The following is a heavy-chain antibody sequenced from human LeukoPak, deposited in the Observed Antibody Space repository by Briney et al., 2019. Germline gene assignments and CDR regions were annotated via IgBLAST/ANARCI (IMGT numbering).Heavy chain of an antibody. CDR3: ARAPSEIGGYYPEYFRH. CDR1: GFTFSSYW. CDR2: IKSDGST. V-gene: IGHV3-74*01. Sequence: GGSLRLSCAASGFTFSSYWMHWVRQAPRKGLVWVSRIKSDGSTNYADSVKGRFTISRDNAKNTLSLQMNSLRAEDTGVYYCARAPSEIGGYYPEYFRHWGQGTLVTVSS. D-gene: IGHD3-22*01. J-gene: IGHJ1*01.